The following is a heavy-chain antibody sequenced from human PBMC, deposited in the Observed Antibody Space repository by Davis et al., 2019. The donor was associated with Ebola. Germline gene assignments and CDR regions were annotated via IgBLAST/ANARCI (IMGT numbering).Heavy chain of an antibody. CDR1: GDSNNNYY. J-gene: IGHJ5*01. D-gene: IGHD3-9*01. Sequence: MPSETLSLACTVSGDSNNNYYWNWIRQPPGKGLEWIGYIHYSGSTDYNPSVKSRVTISVDTSKNQFSLRLSSVTAADTAVYYCARVNAVTGYSRFDSWGQGTLVTVSS. CDR2: IHYSGST. CDR3: ARVNAVTGYSRFDS. V-gene: IGHV4-59*01.